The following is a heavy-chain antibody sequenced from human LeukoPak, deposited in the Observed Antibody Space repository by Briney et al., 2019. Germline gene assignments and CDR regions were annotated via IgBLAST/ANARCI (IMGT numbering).Heavy chain of an antibody. V-gene: IGHV4-59*01. CDR2: IYYSGST. CDR1: GGSISSYY. D-gene: IGHD2-21*01. CDR3: ARGVSYYYYYMDV. Sequence: SETLSLTCTVSGGSISSYYWSWIRQPPGKGLEWIGYIYYSGSTNYNPSLKSRVTISVDTSKNQFSLKLSSVTAADTAVYYCARGVSYYYYYMDVWGKGTTVTISS. J-gene: IGHJ6*03.